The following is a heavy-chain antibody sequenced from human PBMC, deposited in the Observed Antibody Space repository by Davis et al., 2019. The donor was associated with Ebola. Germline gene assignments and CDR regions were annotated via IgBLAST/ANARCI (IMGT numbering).Heavy chain of an antibody. D-gene: IGHD4-17*01. CDR3: ARVSGDYTTFDY. CDR2: INPNSGGT. V-gene: IGHV1-2*04. J-gene: IGHJ4*02. Sequence: AASVKVSCKASGYTFTSYGISWVRQAPGQGLEWMGWINPNSGGTNYAQKFQGWVTMTRDTYISTAYMELSRLRSDDTAVYYCARVSGDYTTFDYWGQGTLVTVSS. CDR1: GYTFTSYG.